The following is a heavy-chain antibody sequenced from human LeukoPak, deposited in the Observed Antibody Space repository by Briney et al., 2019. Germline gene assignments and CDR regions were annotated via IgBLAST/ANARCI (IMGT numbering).Heavy chain of an antibody. Sequence: GGSLRLSCAASGFTFIDYDMHWVRQVIGKGLEWVSAIGIRGDTHYSGSVKGRFTISRENAESSLYLQMNSLRAEDTAVYYCARGGIQVSGIDEFDYWGQETLVTVSS. CDR3: ARGGIQVSGIDEFDY. V-gene: IGHV3-13*01. CDR1: GFTFIDYD. J-gene: IGHJ4*02. D-gene: IGHD6-19*01. CDR2: IGIRGDT.